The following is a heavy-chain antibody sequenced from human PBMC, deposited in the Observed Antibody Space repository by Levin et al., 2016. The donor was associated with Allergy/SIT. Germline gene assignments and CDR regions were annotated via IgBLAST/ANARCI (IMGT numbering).Heavy chain of an antibody. CDR3: ARGRFGVVRDSGMDV. Sequence: SETLSLTCTVSGGSISGSSYYWGWIRQPPGKGLEWIGSIYYRGSTYYNPSLKSRVTISVDTSKNQFSLKLSSVTAADTAVYYCARGRFGVVRDSGMDVWGQGTTVTVSS. D-gene: IGHD3-3*01. CDR1: GGSISGSSYY. CDR2: IYYRGST. V-gene: IGHV4-39*07. J-gene: IGHJ6*02.